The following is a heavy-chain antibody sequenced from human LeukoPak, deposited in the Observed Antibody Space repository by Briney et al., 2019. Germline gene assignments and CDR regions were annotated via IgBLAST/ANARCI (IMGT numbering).Heavy chain of an antibody. V-gene: IGHV3-66*01. CDR1: GFTVSSNY. CDR3: ARGGATYYFDY. Sequence: PGGSLRLSCAASGFTVSSNYMSWVRQAPGKGLEWVSVIYSGGSTYYADSVEGRFTISRDNSKNTLYLQMNSLRAEDTAVYYCARGGATYYFDYWGQGTLVTVSS. D-gene: IGHD1-26*01. CDR2: IYSGGST. J-gene: IGHJ4*02.